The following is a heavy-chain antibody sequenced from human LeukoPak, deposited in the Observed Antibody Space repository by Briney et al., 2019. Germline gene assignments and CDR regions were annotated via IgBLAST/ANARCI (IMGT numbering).Heavy chain of an antibody. CDR1: GFTFSNYG. CDR3: AKDICGGDCYPHGGY. Sequence: GGSLRLSCAASGFTFSNYGMHWVRQVPAKVLEWVEFIPYDGSNKYYADSLKGRFTISRDNSKNTLYLQMNSLRAEDTAIYYCAKDICGGDCYPHGGYWGQGTLVTVSS. CDR2: IPYDGSNK. V-gene: IGHV3-30*02. J-gene: IGHJ4*02. D-gene: IGHD2-21*01.